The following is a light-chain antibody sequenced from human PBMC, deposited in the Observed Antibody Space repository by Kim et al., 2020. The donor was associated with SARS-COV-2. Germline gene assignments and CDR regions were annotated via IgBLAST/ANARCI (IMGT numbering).Light chain of an antibody. CDR1: RRDVGCYNN. J-gene: IGLJ1*01. CDR3: SSYADRNIVV. Sequence: GQSGHIIVSSSRRDVGCYNNSSWYQQHPGKVPKHFIYDVSKRPTAIPDRFSGSESCNTASLTISELQAEDESDYYCSSYADRNIVVFGTATTVTVL. V-gene: IGLV2-11*01. CDR2: DVS.